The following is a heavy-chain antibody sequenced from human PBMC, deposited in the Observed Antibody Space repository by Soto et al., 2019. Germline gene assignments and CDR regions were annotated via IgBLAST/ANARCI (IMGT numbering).Heavy chain of an antibody. CDR1: GFTFSSYS. J-gene: IGHJ6*02. D-gene: IGHD6-13*01. V-gene: IGHV3-21*01. CDR2: ISSSSSYI. CDR3: ARDLIAAAPGDYYYGMDV. Sequence: PGGSLRLSCAASGFTFSSYSMNWVRQAPGKGLEWVSSISSSSSYIYYADSVKGRFTISRDNAKNSLYLQMNSLRAEDAAVYYCARDLIAAAPGDYYYGMDVWGQGTTVTSP.